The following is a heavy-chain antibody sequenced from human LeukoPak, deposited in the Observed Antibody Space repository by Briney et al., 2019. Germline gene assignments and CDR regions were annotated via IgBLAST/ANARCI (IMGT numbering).Heavy chain of an antibody. Sequence: SETLSLTCTVSGGSISYYYWSWIRQPPGKGLEWIGYIYYSGSTNYNPSLKSRVTISVDTSKNQFSLNLSSVTTADTAVYYCATSNDYLSAFDIWGQGTMVTVSS. CDR1: GGSISYYY. D-gene: IGHD2/OR15-2a*01. CDR2: IYYSGST. J-gene: IGHJ3*02. CDR3: ATSNDYLSAFDI. V-gene: IGHV4-59*01.